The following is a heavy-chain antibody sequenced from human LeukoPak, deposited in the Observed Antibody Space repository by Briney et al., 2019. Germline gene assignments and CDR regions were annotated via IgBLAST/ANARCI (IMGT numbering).Heavy chain of an antibody. CDR3: TRHQWWLAPRNFDY. Sequence: SETLSLTCTVSDGSISSSSYYWGWIRQPPGKGLEWIGSIYHSGSTYYNPSLKSRVTISVDTSKNQFSLKLSSVTAADMAVYYCTRHQWWLAPRNFDYWGQGTLVTVSS. D-gene: IGHD2-8*01. CDR2: IYHSGST. V-gene: IGHV4-39*01. CDR1: DGSISSSSYY. J-gene: IGHJ4*02.